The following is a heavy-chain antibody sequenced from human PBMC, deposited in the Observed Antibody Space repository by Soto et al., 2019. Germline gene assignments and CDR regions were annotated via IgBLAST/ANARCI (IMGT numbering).Heavy chain of an antibody. CDR3: ARGGVY. J-gene: IGHJ1*01. V-gene: IGHV3-48*03. CDR2: ISGSGSTI. Sequence: PGGSLSLSCEATGFTFSSHEMNWIRQTPGKRLEWIAKISGSGSTINYADSVKGRFTISRDNVQRTLHLQMDSLGVEDTGVYYCARGGVYWGRGTLVTVSS. D-gene: IGHD2-8*01. CDR1: GFTFSSHE.